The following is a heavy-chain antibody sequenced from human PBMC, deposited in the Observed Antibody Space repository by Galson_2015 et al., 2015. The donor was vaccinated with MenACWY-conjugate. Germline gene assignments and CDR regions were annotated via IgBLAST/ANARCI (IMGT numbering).Heavy chain of an antibody. CDR2: IKSKTDGGTT. CDR3: TTDLPLVVVPAASWFDP. J-gene: IGHJ5*02. V-gene: IGHV3-15*01. CDR1: GFTFSNAW. Sequence: SLRLSCAASGFTFSNAWMSWVRQAPGKGLEGVGRIKSKTDGGTTDYAAPVKGRFTISRDDSKNTLYLQMNSLKTEDTAVYYCTTDLPLVVVPAASWFDPWGQGTLVTVSS. D-gene: IGHD2-2*01.